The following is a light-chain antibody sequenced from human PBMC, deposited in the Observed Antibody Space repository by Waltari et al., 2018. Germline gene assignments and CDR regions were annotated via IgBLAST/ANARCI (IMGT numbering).Light chain of an antibody. CDR1: SSNIGTNS. V-gene: IGLV1-44*01. Sequence: QSVLTQPPSASGTPGQRVTISCSGSSSNIGTNSVNWYQQVPGLAPKLDVLTNDQRPSGVPDRFSGSRSGTSASLAISGLQSEEEAEYYGATWDDSLNGFWVFGGGTEVTVL. CDR3: ATWDDSLNGFWV. CDR2: TND. J-gene: IGLJ3*02.